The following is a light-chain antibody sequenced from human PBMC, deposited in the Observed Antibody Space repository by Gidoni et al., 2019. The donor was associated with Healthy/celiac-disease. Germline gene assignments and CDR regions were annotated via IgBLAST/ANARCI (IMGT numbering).Light chain of an antibody. CDR1: KLGDKY. CDR3: QAWDSSTEV. CDR2: QDS. Sequence: SYELTPPPSVSLSPGQTASITCSGDKLGDKYACWYQQKPGPAPVLVIYQDSKRPSGIPERFSGSNSGNTATLSISGTQAMDEADYYCQAWDSSTEVFGGGTKLTVL. J-gene: IGLJ2*01. V-gene: IGLV3-1*01.